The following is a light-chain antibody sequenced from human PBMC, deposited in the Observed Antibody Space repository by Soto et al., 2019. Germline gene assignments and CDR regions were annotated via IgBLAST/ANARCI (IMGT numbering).Light chain of an antibody. CDR3: QQGYSIPYT. Sequence: DIQMAQSPASLSASVGDRVTITSRASQKISNHLNWFQQKSGKAPRLLIYAASTLQSGVPSRFSGSGSGTDFTLTISGLQPVDFATYYCQQGYSIPYTFGQGTKLEIK. CDR1: QKISNH. V-gene: IGKV1-39*01. J-gene: IGKJ2*01. CDR2: AAS.